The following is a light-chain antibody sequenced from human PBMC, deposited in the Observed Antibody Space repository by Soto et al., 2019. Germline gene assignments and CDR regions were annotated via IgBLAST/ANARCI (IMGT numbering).Light chain of an antibody. J-gene: IGKJ1*01. CDR1: QSVGSS. CDR2: DAS. Sequence: EIVLTQSPATLSVSPGERATLSCRASQSVGSSLAWYQQKLGQVPRLLIYDASTRATGIPARFSGSGSGTEFTLTISSLQSEDLAVYCCQHYNGWPETFGQGTQVEIK. CDR3: QHYNGWPET. V-gene: IGKV3-15*01.